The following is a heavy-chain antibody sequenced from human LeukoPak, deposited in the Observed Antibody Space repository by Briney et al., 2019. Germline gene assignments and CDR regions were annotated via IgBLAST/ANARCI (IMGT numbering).Heavy chain of an antibody. D-gene: IGHD6-13*01. CDR3: ARVVAAAGNNWFDP. CDR2: IHDSGST. J-gene: IGHJ5*02. CDR1: GGSISSYY. Sequence: PSETLSLTCTVSGGSISSYYWSWIRQPPGKGLEWIAYIHDSGSTYNNPFLKSRLSISIDTSKNQFSLRLNSVTAADTAVYYCARVVAAAGNNWFDPWGQGTLVTVSS. V-gene: IGHV4-59*12.